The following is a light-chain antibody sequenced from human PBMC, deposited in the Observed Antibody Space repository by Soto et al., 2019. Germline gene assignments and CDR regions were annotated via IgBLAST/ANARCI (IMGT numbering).Light chain of an antibody. Sequence: DILMNQSPSSVSASVGDRVIITCRASQGISSWLVWYQQKSGQAPKLLISAASTLQSGVPSRFSGSGSGTEFTLTISSLQPEDCATYYCQQANSFPRTFGKGTKVEIK. CDR3: QQANSFPRT. J-gene: IGKJ1*01. CDR1: QGISSW. CDR2: AAS. V-gene: IGKV1D-12*01.